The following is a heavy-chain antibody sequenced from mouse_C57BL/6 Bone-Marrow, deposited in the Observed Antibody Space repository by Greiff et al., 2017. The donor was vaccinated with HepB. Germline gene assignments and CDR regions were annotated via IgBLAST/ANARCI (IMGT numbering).Heavy chain of an antibody. D-gene: IGHD1-1*01. V-gene: IGHV5-6*01. CDR2: ISSGGSYT. J-gene: IGHJ3*01. CDR3: ARHQGYGSRWFAY. Sequence: EVQGVESGGDLVKPGGSLKLSCAASGFTFSSYGMSWVRQTPDKRLEWVATISSGGSYTYYPDSVKGRFTISRDNAKNTLYLQMSSLKSEDTAMYYSARHQGYGSRWFAYWGQGTLVTVSA. CDR1: GFTFSSYG.